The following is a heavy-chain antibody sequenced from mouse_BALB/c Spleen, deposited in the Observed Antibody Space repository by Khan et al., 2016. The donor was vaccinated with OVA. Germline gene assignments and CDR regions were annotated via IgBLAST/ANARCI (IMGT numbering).Heavy chain of an antibody. D-gene: IGHD1-1*01. Sequence: QVQLQQSGAELAKPGPSVKMSCKASGYTFINYWIPWVKQRPGQGLEWIGYINPSTGYSEYNQNFKDKATLTADKSSSTAYMQLSSLSSEDSAVYYCARRGLRWDFDYWGQGTTLTVSS. V-gene: IGHV1-7*01. CDR1: GYTFINYW. CDR3: ARRGLRWDFDY. J-gene: IGHJ2*01. CDR2: INPSTGYS.